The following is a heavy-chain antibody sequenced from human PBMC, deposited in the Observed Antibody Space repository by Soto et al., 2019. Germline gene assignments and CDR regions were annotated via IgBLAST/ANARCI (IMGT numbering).Heavy chain of an antibody. J-gene: IGHJ3*02. Sequence: KTSETLSLTCTVSGGSISSSSHYWGWIRQPPGKGLEWIGTIYYSGSTNSNPSLKGRVTISVDTSKNQFALKVNSVTAADTAVYFCARRDSRGWYNAFDIWGQGTTVTVSS. CDR3: ARRDSRGWYNAFDI. CDR1: GGSISSSSHY. CDR2: IYYSGST. D-gene: IGHD6-19*01. V-gene: IGHV4-39*01.